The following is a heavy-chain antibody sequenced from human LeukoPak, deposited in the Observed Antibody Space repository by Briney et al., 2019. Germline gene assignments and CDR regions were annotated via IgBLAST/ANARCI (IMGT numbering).Heavy chain of an antibody. CDR1: GGSFSGYY. J-gene: IGHJ6*03. D-gene: IGHD3-10*01. Sequence: SETLSPTCAVYGGSFSGYYWSWIRQPPGKGLEWIGEINHSGSTNYNPSLKSRVNISVDTSKNQFSLKLSSVTAADTAVYYCARAGYYGSGSYYRYYYYYMDVWGKGNTVTVSS. CDR3: ARAGYYGSGSYYRYYYYYMDV. CDR2: INHSGST. V-gene: IGHV4-34*01.